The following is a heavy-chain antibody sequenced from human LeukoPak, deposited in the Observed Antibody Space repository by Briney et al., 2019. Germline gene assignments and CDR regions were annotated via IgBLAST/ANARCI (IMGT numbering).Heavy chain of an antibody. V-gene: IGHV1-2*06. CDR1: GYTFTGYY. CDR2: INPNSGGT. J-gene: IGHJ4*02. CDR3: ARVDYDSSGYYFDY. Sequence: ASVKVSCKASGYTFTGYYMHWVRQAPGQGLEWMGRINPNSGGTNYAQKFQGRVTMTRDTSISTAYMELGRLRSDDTAMYYCARVDYDSSGYYFDYWGQGTLVTVSS. D-gene: IGHD3-22*01.